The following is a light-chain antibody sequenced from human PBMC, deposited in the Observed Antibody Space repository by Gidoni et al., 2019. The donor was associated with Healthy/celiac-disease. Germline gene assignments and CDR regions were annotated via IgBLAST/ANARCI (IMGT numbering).Light chain of an antibody. CDR1: SSNIGAGYD. CDR2: GNS. J-gene: IGLJ1*01. V-gene: IGLV1-40*01. Sequence: QSVLPQPPSVSGAPGQRVTISCTRSSSNIGAGYDLHCYPQLPGTAPKLLIYGNSNRPSGVPDRFSGSKSGTSASLAITGLQAEDEADYYCQSYDSSLSGFYVFGTGTKVTVL. CDR3: QSYDSSLSGFYV.